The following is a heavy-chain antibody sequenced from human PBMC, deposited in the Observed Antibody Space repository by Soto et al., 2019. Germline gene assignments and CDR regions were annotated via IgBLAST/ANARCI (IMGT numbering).Heavy chain of an antibody. V-gene: IGHV3-23*01. Sequence: GGSLRLSCAASGFTFSSYAMSWVRQAPGKGLEWVSAISVRGGSTYYPDSVKGRFTISRDNSKNTLYLQMNSLRAEDTAVYYCAKVTLSIYRYGWFDPWGQGTLVTVSS. CDR3: AKVTLSIYRYGWFDP. J-gene: IGHJ5*02. CDR1: GFTFSSYA. D-gene: IGHD3-16*02. CDR2: ISVRGGST.